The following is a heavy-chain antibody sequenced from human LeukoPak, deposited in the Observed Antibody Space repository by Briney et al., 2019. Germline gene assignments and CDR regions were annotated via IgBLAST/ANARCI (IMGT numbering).Heavy chain of an antibody. CDR1: GFTFSRYE. V-gene: IGHV3-21*01. CDR2: ISSGSSYI. CDR3: ARREVGATLGD. D-gene: IGHD1-26*01. J-gene: IGHJ4*02. Sequence: PGGSLRLSCAASGFTFSRYEMNWVRQAPGKGLEWVSSISSGSSYIYYADSVKGRFTISRDNAKNSLYLQMNSLRAEDTAVYYCARREVGATLGDWGQGTLVTVSS.